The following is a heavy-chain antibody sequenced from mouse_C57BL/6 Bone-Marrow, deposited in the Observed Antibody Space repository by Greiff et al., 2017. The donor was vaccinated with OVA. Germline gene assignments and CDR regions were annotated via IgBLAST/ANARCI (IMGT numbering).Heavy chain of an antibody. CDR2: IDPENGGT. CDR1: GYTFTDYE. Sequence: VQLQQSGAELVRPGASVTLSCKASGYTFTDYEMHWVKQTPVHGLEWIGAIDPENGGTAYNQKFKGKAILTADKSSSTAYMELRRLTSEDSAVYYCTRGATTVVAPFDYWGQGTTLTVSS. CDR3: TRGATTVVAPFDY. J-gene: IGHJ2*01. V-gene: IGHV1-15*01. D-gene: IGHD1-1*01.